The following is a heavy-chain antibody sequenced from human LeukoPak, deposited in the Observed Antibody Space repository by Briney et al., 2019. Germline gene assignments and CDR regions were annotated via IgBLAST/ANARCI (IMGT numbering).Heavy chain of an antibody. Sequence: GGSLRLSRAASGFTFDDYGMTWVRQAPGKGLEWVSFIFSSSTYIYYTDSVKGRFTISRDNARNSLYLQMDNLRAEDTGVYYCARDFYDGFALDYWGQGTLVTVSS. CDR1: GFTFDDYG. CDR3: ARDFYDGFALDY. J-gene: IGHJ4*02. D-gene: IGHD2/OR15-2a*01. V-gene: IGHV3-21*03. CDR2: IFSSSTYI.